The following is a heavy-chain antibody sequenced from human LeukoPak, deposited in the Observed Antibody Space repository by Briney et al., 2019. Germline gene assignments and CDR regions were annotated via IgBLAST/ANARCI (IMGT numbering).Heavy chain of an antibody. CDR3: ARNEAAAGNYY. V-gene: IGHV3-11*04. CDR1: GFTFRDYD. D-gene: IGHD6-13*01. Sequence: GGSLRLSCAASGFTFRDYDMSWIRQAPGKGLEWVSYISSSGSTIYYADSVKGRFTISRDNAKNSLYLQMNSLRAEDTAVYYCARNEAAAGNYYWGQGTLVTVSS. J-gene: IGHJ4*02. CDR2: ISSSGSTI.